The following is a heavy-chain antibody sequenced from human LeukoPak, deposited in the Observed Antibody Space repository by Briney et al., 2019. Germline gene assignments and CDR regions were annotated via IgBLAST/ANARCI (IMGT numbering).Heavy chain of an antibody. D-gene: IGHD6-19*01. CDR2: ISSSSSYI. CDR1: GFTFSSYS. Sequence: GGSLRLSCAASGFTFSSYSMNWVRQAPGKGLEWVSSISSSSSYIYYADSVKGRFTISRDNAKTSLYLQMNSLRAEDTAVYYCARDGTAVAGTWFDPWGQGTLVTVSS. CDR3: ARDGTAVAGTWFDP. V-gene: IGHV3-21*01. J-gene: IGHJ5*02.